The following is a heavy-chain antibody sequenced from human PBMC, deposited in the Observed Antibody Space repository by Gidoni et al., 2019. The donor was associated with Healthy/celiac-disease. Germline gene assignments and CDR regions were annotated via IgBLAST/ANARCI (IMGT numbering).Heavy chain of an antibody. CDR3: ALIYCSGGSCAWGAFDI. V-gene: IGHV1-18*01. J-gene: IGHJ3*02. CDR2: ISAYNGNT. D-gene: IGHD2-15*01. CDR1: GYTFTSYG. Sequence: VHLVQSGAEVKKPGASVKFSCKASGYTFTSYGISWVRQAPGQGLEWMGWISAYNGNTNYAQKLQGRVTMTTDTSTSTAYMELRSLRSDDTAVYYCALIYCSGGSCAWGAFDIWGQGTMVTVSS.